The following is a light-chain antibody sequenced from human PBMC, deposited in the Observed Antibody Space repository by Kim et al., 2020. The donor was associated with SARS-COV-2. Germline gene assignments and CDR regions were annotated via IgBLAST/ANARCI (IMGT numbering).Light chain of an antibody. V-gene: IGLV2-23*02. Sequence: QSITISCTGSNNDVGKFDLVSWYQQHPGKAPKLLIHDVSRRPLGVSDRFSASKSGNTASLTISGLQPEDEADYFCSSCAGPITHVVFGGGTQLTVL. CDR1: NNDVGKFDL. CDR2: DVS. CDR3: SSCAGPITHVV. J-gene: IGLJ2*01.